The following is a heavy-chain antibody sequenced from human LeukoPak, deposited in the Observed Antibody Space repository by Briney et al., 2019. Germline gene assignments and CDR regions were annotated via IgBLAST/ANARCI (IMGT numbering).Heavy chain of an antibody. J-gene: IGHJ5*02. D-gene: IGHD3-22*01. CDR1: GYTFTSYY. Sequence: GASVKVSCKASGYTFTSYYMHWVRQAPGQGLEWMGIINPSGGSTSYVQKFQGRVTMTRDTSTSTVYMELSSLRSEDTAVYYCARYYYDSSGVGDCFDPWGQGTLVTVSS. CDR2: INPSGGST. V-gene: IGHV1-46*01. CDR3: ARYYYDSSGVGDCFDP.